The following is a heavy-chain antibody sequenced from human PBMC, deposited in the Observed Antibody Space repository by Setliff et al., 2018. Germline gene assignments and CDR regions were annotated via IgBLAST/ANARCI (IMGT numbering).Heavy chain of an antibody. D-gene: IGHD3-16*01. CDR2: ISRSGST. CDR3: ASWGSAIGFDL. Sequence: SETLSLTCTVSGDSIMSPTYTWTWIRQLPGKGLEWIGYISRSGSTSYNSSLKRQITISLDTSKNQFSLKMNSVTAAGTAVYYCASWGSAIGFDLWGQGTVVT. V-gene: IGHV4-31*01. CDR1: GDSIMSPTYT. J-gene: IGHJ3*01.